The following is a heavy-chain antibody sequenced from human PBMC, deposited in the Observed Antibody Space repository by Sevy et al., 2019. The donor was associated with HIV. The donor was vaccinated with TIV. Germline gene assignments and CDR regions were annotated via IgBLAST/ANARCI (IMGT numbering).Heavy chain of an antibody. CDR2: ISYDGTSK. CDR3: ARGAIVDTALVTHFDH. Sequence: GGSLRLSCAASGFPFSSYAMYWVRQAPGKGLEWVAVISYDGTSKYYADTVKRRFTISRDNSKNTLYLQMNSLRAEDTAVYYCARGAIVDTALVTHFDHWGQGTLVTVSS. V-gene: IGHV3-30-3*01. D-gene: IGHD5-18*01. CDR1: GFPFSSYA. J-gene: IGHJ4*02.